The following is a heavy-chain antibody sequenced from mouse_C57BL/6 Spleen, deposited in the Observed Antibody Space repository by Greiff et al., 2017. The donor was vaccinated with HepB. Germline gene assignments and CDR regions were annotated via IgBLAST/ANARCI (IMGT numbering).Heavy chain of an antibody. CDR3: ARSKYYGSSWFAY. Sequence: VQLQQSGPELVKPGASVKISCKASGYSFTGYYMNWVKQSPEKSLEWIGEINPSTGGTTYNQKFKAKATLTVDKSSSTAYMQLKSLTSEDSAVHYCARSKYYGSSWFAYWGQGTLVTVSA. J-gene: IGHJ3*01. D-gene: IGHD1-1*01. CDR1: GYSFTGYY. CDR2: INPSTGGT. V-gene: IGHV1-42*01.